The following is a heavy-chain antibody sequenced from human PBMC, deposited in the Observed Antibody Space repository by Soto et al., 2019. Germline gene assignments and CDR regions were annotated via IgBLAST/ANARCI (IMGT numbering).Heavy chain of an antibody. CDR2: IIPIFGTA. V-gene: IGHV1-69*01. CDR3: ARPYSSSFRDAFDI. J-gene: IGHJ3*02. D-gene: IGHD6-6*01. Sequence: SVKFSCKASGGTFSSYAISLVRQAPGQGLEWMGGIIPIFGTANYAQKFQGRVTITADESTSTAYMELSSLRSEDTAVYYCARPYSSSFRDAFDIWGQGTMVTVSS. CDR1: GGTFSSYA.